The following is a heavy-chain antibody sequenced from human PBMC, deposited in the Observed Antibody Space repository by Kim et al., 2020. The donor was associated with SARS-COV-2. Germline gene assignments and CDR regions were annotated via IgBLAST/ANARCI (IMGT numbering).Heavy chain of an antibody. CDR1: GGSVSSGSYY. J-gene: IGHJ5*01. Sequence: SETLSLTCTVSGGSVSSGSYYWTWIRQPPGKGLEWIGYIYYSETTIYNPSLKSRVTISVDTSKNQFSLKLTSVTAADTAVYYCVRVEVGYCTSTTCYSWG. CDR2: IYYSETT. D-gene: IGHD2-2*01. CDR3: VRVEVGYCTSTTCYS. V-gene: IGHV4-61*01.